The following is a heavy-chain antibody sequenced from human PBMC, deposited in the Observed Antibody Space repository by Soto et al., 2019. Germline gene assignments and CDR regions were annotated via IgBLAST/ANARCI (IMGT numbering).Heavy chain of an antibody. D-gene: IGHD2-21*01. CDR2: MFYSENT. Sequence: SETLSLTCTVSGVSITSSSFIWGWIRQPPGKGLEWIATMFYSENTYYNPSLKTRVAISADTSKNQFSLKLSSVTAADTARYYCARVPRIFRYFDYWGQGTLVTVSS. CDR1: GVSITSSSFI. J-gene: IGHJ4*03. V-gene: IGHV4-39*01. CDR3: ARVPRIFRYFDY.